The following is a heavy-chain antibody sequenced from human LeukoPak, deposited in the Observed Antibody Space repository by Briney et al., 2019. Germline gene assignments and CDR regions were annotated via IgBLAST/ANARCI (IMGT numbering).Heavy chain of an antibody. Sequence: GASLRLSCAAPGFTFSSYWMSWVRQAPGKGLEWVANIKQDGSEKYYVDSVKGRFTISRDNAKNSLYLQMNSLRAEDTAVYYCARDVVVVGTYYFEYWGEGTLVTVSS. CDR3: ARDVVVVGTYYFEY. V-gene: IGHV3-7*01. CDR2: IKQDGSEK. D-gene: IGHD2-15*01. J-gene: IGHJ4*02. CDR1: GFTFSSYW.